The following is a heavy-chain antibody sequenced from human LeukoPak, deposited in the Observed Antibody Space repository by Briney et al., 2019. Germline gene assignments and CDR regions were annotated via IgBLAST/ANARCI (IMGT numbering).Heavy chain of an antibody. Sequence: ASVKVSCKASGYTFTSYYMHWVRQAPGQGLEWMGWMNPNSGNTGYAQKFQGRVTITRNTSISTAYMELSSLRSEDTAVYYCARAYDFWSGYYGYWGQGTLVTVSS. CDR3: ARAYDFWSGYYGY. J-gene: IGHJ4*02. V-gene: IGHV1-8*03. CDR1: GYTFTSYY. CDR2: MNPNSGNT. D-gene: IGHD3-3*01.